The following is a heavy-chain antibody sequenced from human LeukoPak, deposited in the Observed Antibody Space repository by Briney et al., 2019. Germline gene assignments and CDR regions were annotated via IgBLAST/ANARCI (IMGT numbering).Heavy chain of an antibody. CDR1: GGSFSGYY. Sequence: PSETLSLTCAVYGGSFSGYYWSWIRQPPGKGLEWIGEINHSGSTNYNPSLKSRVTISVDTSKNQFSLKLSSVAAADTAVYYCARRSSDILTGPRAFDIWGQGTMVTVSS. V-gene: IGHV4-34*01. CDR2: INHSGST. CDR3: ARRSSDILTGPRAFDI. D-gene: IGHD3-9*01. J-gene: IGHJ3*02.